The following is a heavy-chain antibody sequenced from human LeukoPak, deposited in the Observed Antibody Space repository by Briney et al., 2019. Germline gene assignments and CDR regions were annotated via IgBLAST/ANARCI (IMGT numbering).Heavy chain of an antibody. CDR1: GGSIRSYY. D-gene: IGHD5-18*01. J-gene: IGHJ4*02. Sequence: ASETLSLTCTVSGGSIRSYYWSWIRQPPGKGLEWIGYIYYSGSTNYNPSLKSRVTISVDTSKNQFSLKLSSVTAADTAVYYCARHEYSYGSYYFDYWGREPWSPSPQ. V-gene: IGHV4-59*08. CDR2: IYYSGST. CDR3: ARHEYSYGSYYFDY.